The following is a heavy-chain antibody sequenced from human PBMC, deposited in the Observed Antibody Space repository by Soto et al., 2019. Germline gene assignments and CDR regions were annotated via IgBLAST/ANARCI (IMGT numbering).Heavy chain of an antibody. V-gene: IGHV1-69*13. CDR3: ARGSGKSIAVVEYGMDV. CDR1: GGTFSSYA. CDR2: IIPIFGTS. D-gene: IGHD6-19*01. J-gene: IGHJ6*02. Sequence: SVKVSCKASGGTFSSYAISWVRQAPGQGLEWMGGIIPIFGTSNYAQKFQGRVTITADESTSTAYMELGSLRSEETAVYYCARGSGKSIAVVEYGMDVWGQGTTVTVSS.